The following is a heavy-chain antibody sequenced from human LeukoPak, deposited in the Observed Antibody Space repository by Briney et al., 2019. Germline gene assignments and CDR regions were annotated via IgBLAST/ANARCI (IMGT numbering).Heavy chain of an antibody. CDR3: VRHGPSTRSDFWSGYSKYYFDY. V-gene: IGHV4-59*08. D-gene: IGHD3-3*01. J-gene: IGHJ4*02. Sequence: SETLSLTCTVSGGSISSYYWSWIRQPPGKGLEWIGYIYYSGSTNYNPSLKSRVTISVDTSKNQFSLKLSSVTAADTAVYYCVRHGPSTRSDFWSGYSKYYFDYWGQGTLVTVSS. CDR1: GGSISSYY. CDR2: IYYSGST.